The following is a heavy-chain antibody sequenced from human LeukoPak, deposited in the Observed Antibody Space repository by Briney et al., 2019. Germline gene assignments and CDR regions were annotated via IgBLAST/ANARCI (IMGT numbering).Heavy chain of an antibody. Sequence: PGGSLRLSCSASGFTFSSYGRHWVRQAPGKGLEWVAVISYDGSNKYYADSVKGRFTISRDNSKNTLYLQMNSLRAEDTAVYYCAKDSGEALGYFDYWGQGTLVTVSS. D-gene: IGHD4-17*01. J-gene: IGHJ4*02. CDR2: ISYDGSNK. V-gene: IGHV3-30*18. CDR1: GFTFSSYG. CDR3: AKDSGEALGYFDY.